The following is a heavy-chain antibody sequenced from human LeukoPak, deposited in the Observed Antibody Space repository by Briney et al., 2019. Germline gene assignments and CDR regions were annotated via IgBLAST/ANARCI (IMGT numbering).Heavy chain of an antibody. CDR1: GFSFEYDV. D-gene: IGHD2-2*03. CDR2: ISGCGGRT. J-gene: IGHJ3*02. V-gene: IGHV3-23*01. CDR3: AIPTCSGSGYCSTSDPFHT. Sequence: GGSLRLSCAAPGFSFEYDVSAWGRQAPGKGVEWVSGISGCGGRTYYADSVRGRFTISRDNSKNTLFLQLNSVGVEDTATYYCAIPTCSGSGYCSTSDPFHTWGQGTMVTVSS.